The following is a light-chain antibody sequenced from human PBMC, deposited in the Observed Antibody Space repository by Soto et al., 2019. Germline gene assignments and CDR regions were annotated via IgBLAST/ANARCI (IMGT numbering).Light chain of an antibody. V-gene: IGLV2-14*01. Sequence: QSALTQPASVSGSPGQSITISCTGTSSDVGGYNYVSWYQQHPGKAPKLMIYDVNNRPSGVSNRFSGSKSGNTASLTISGLQAEDEADYYCSSYTSSSYVIFGGGTQLTVL. J-gene: IGLJ2*01. CDR3: SSYTSSSYVI. CDR1: SSDVGGYNY. CDR2: DVN.